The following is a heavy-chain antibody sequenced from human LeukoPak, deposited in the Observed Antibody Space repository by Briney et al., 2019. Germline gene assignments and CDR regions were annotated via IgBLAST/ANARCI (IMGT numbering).Heavy chain of an antibody. J-gene: IGHJ4*02. CDR1: GFSFSGHW. CDR2: ISPTGSTT. V-gene: IGHV3-74*01. D-gene: IGHD6-6*01. Sequence: GGSLRLSCTASGFSFSGHWMHWDRQLPGKGLVWVSRISPTGSTTSYADSVKGRFTVSRDNAKNTLYLQVNNLRAEDTAVYYCARGPNSNWSGLDFWGQGTLLTVSS. CDR3: ARGPNSNWSGLDF.